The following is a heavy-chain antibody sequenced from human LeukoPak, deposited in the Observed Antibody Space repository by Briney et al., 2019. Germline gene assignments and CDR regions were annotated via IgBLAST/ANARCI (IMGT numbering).Heavy chain of an antibody. CDR2: INSDGSRP. Sequence: GGSLRLSCAASRFSVSDYWMHWVRQAPGKGLVWGSRINSDGSRPSYADSVKGRFTISRDNAKNTLYLQMNSLRVEDTALYYCARETREAGSGDHQTDSFDVWGQGTMVSVSS. D-gene: IGHD2-15*01. CDR3: ARETREAGSGDHQTDSFDV. CDR1: RFSVSDYW. J-gene: IGHJ3*01. V-gene: IGHV3-74*01.